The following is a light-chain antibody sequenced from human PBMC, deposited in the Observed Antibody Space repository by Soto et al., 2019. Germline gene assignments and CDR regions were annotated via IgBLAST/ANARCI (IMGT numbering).Light chain of an antibody. V-gene: IGLV2-8*01. Sequence: QSALTQPPSASGSLGQSVTISCTGTSSDVGGYKYVSWYQQHPGKAPKLMIYEVSKRPSGVPDRFSGSKSGNTASLTVSGLQAEDEADYYCSSYAGSNDVIFGGGTKLTVL. J-gene: IGLJ2*01. CDR3: SSYAGSNDVI. CDR1: SSDVGGYKY. CDR2: EVS.